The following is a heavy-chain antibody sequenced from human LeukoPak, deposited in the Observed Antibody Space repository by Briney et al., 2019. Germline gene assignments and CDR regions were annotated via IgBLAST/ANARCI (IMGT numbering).Heavy chain of an antibody. CDR2: INPSGGST. D-gene: IGHD3-22*01. CDR3: ARDSYYDSSGSVDY. V-gene: IGHV1-46*01. CDR1: GYSFTAFY. Sequence: ASVKVSCKTSGYSFTAFYIHWVRQAPGQGLEWMGRINPSGGSTTYAQRFQGRVTMTRDTSTSTVYMELSSLRSEDTAVYFCARDSYYDSSGSVDYWGQGTLVTVSS. J-gene: IGHJ4*02.